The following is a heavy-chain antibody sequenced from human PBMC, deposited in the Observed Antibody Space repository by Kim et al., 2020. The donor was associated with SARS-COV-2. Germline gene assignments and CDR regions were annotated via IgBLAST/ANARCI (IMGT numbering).Heavy chain of an antibody. CDR2: YGGTI. J-gene: IGHJ4*02. D-gene: IGHD6-25*01. Sequence: YGGTIEYAASVKGRFNISRDNSKSIAYLQMNSLKTEDTAVYYCTRNRLFDYWGQGTLVTVSS. CDR3: TRNRLFDY. V-gene: IGHV3-49*02.